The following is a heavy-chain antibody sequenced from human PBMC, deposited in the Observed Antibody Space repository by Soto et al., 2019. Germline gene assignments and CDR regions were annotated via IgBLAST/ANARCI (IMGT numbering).Heavy chain of an antibody. CDR2: INWNGGST. J-gene: IGHJ6*02. V-gene: IGHV3-20*04. D-gene: IGHD3-22*01. Sequence: GGSLRLSCAASGFTFDDYGMSWVRQAPGKGLEWVSGINWNGGSTGYADSVKGRFTISRDNAKNSLYLQVNSLRAEDTALYYCARRSSLYYYDSSGLVPRGHYYGMDVWGQGTTVTVSS. CDR1: GFTFDDYG. CDR3: ARRSSLYYYDSSGLVPRGHYYGMDV.